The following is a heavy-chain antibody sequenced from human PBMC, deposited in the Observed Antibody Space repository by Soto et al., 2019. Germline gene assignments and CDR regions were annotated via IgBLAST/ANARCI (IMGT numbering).Heavy chain of an antibody. J-gene: IGHJ6*02. CDR2: IIPIFGTA. Sequence: SVKVSCKASGGTFSSYAISWLRQAPGQGLEWMGGIIPIFGTANYAQKFQGRVTITADKSTSTAYMELSSLRSEDTAVYYCARGYYYGSGSYWRGYYYGMDVWGQGTTVTVSS. CDR3: ARGYYYGSGSYWRGYYYGMDV. V-gene: IGHV1-69*06. D-gene: IGHD3-10*01. CDR1: GGTFSSYA.